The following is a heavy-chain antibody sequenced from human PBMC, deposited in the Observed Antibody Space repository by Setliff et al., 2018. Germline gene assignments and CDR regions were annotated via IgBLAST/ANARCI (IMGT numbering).Heavy chain of an antibody. CDR3: ARGRIQLWKYYFDY. CDR2: IYYSGST. Sequence: TLSLTCTVSGGSISSGGYYWSWIRQHPGKGLEWIGYIYYSGSTYYNPSLKSRVTISVDTSKNQFSLKLSSVTAADTAVYYCARGRIQLWKYYFDYWGQGTLVTVSS. J-gene: IGHJ4*02. CDR1: GGSISSGGYY. V-gene: IGHV4-31*03. D-gene: IGHD5-18*01.